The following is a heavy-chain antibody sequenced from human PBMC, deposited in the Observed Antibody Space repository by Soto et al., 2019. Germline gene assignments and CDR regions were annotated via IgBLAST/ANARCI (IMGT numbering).Heavy chain of an antibody. CDR2: INAGNGNT. D-gene: IGHD2-2*01. Sequence: ASVTVSCKASGYTFTSYTMHWVRQAPGQRLEWMGWINAGNGNTKYSQKFQGRVTITRDTSASTAYMELSSLRSEDTAVYYCARGYCSGSSCYLGAGYYYYYMDVWGKGTTVTVSS. J-gene: IGHJ6*03. CDR3: ARGYCSGSSCYLGAGYYYYYMDV. V-gene: IGHV1-3*01. CDR1: GYTFTSYT.